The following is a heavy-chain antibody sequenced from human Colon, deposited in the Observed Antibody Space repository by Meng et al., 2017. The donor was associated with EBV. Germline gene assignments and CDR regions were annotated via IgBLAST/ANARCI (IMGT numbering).Heavy chain of an antibody. D-gene: IGHD3-3*02. V-gene: IGHV4-39*07. CDR1: CCSTPSPMSA. CDR3: VISSHN. J-gene: IGHJ4*02. CDR2: IYHRGST. Sequence: LQDYDAGFWTLTDTLPLTFPTSCCSTPSPMSAWGWLRQPPVKGLEWIGSIYHRGSTNYNPSLKCRISMSVDMSKNQFSLKVNSVTAADTAIYYCVISSHNWGQGTPVTVSS.